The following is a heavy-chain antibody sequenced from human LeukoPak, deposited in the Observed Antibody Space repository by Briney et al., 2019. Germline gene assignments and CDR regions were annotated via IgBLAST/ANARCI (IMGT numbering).Heavy chain of an antibody. Sequence: ASVKVSCKASGYTFTGYYMHWVRQAPGQGLEYMGWINPNSGGTNYAQKFQGRVTMTRDTSISTAYMELSRLRSDDTAVYYCARVSSSWYQDWYFDLWGRGTLVTVSS. CDR3: ARVSSSWYQDWYFDL. J-gene: IGHJ2*01. V-gene: IGHV1-2*02. CDR1: GYTFTGYY. D-gene: IGHD6-13*01. CDR2: INPNSGGT.